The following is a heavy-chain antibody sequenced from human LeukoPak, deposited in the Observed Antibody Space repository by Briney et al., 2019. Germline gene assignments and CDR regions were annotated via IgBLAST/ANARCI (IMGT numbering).Heavy chain of an antibody. D-gene: IGHD4-17*01. CDR1: GYTFTSYY. CDR2: INPSGGST. V-gene: IGHV1-46*01. Sequence: GASVKVSCKASGYTFTSYYMHWVRQAPGQGLEWMGIINPSGGSTSYAQKFQGRVTMTRDTSTSTAYMELSSLRSEDTVVYYCARGMTTVTTGAALIFGYWGQGTLVTVSS. J-gene: IGHJ4*02. CDR3: ARGMTTVTTGAALIFGY.